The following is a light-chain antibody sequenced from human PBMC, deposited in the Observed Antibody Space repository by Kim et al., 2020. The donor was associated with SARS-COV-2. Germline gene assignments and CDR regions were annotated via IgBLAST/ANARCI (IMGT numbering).Light chain of an antibody. Sequence: EIVMTQSPATLSVSQGERATLSCRASQSVSSNLAWYQQKPGQAPRLLIYGASTRATGIPARFSGSGSGTEFTLTISSLQSEDFAVYYCQQYNNLTQGFGQGTKLEIQ. J-gene: IGKJ2*03. V-gene: IGKV3-15*01. CDR1: QSVSSN. CDR2: GAS. CDR3: QQYNNLTQG.